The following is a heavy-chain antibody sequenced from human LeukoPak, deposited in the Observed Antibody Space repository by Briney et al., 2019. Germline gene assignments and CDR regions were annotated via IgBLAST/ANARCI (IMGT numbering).Heavy chain of an antibody. D-gene: IGHD3-3*01. CDR1: GGTFSSYA. J-gene: IGHJ5*02. CDR2: IIPIFGTA. Sequence: SVKVSCKASGGTFSSYAISWVRQAPGQGLEWMGRIIPIFGTANYAQKFQGRVTITTDESTSTAYMELSSLKSEDTAVYYCATGYDFWSGLVGSDNWFDPWGQGTLVTVSS. CDR3: ATGYDFWSGLVGSDNWFDP. V-gene: IGHV1-69*05.